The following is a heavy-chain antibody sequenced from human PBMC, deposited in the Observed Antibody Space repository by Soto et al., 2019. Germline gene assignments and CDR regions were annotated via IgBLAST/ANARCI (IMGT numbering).Heavy chain of an antibody. CDR2: IYYSGST. CDR1: GGSISSYY. Sequence: PSETLSLTCTVSGGSISSYYWSWIRQPPGKGLEWIGYIYYSGSTNYNPSLKSRVTISVDTSKNQFSLKLSSVTAADTAVYYCARPKYSYGSAWFDPWGQGTLVTVSS. V-gene: IGHV4-59*08. D-gene: IGHD5-18*01. CDR3: ARPKYSYGSAWFDP. J-gene: IGHJ5*02.